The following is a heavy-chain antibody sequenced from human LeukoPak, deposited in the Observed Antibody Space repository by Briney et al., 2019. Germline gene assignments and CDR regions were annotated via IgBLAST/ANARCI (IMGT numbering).Heavy chain of an antibody. Sequence: GASVKVSCKASGYTFTGYYMHLVRQAPGQGLEWMGWINPNSGGTNYAQKFQGRVTMTRDTSISTAYMELSRLRSDDTAVYYCARERPYYDFWSGSPLQNWFDPWGQGTLVTVSS. D-gene: IGHD3-3*01. J-gene: IGHJ5*02. CDR3: ARERPYYDFWSGSPLQNWFDP. CDR1: GYTFTGYY. V-gene: IGHV1-2*02. CDR2: INPNSGGT.